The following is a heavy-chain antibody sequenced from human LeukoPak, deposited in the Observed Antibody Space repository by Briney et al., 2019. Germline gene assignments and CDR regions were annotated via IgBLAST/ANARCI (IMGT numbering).Heavy chain of an antibody. D-gene: IGHD5-12*01. CDR1: GFIFSNYG. CDR2: IRYDGSNK. CDR3: ARGPSGYHNT. J-gene: IGHJ4*02. Sequence: PGGSLRLSCAASGFIFSNYGMHWVRQAPGKGLEWVAFIRYDGSNKYYADSVKGRFTISRDNSKNTLYLQMNSLRAEDTAVYYCARGPSGYHNTGGQGTLVTVSS. V-gene: IGHV3-30*02.